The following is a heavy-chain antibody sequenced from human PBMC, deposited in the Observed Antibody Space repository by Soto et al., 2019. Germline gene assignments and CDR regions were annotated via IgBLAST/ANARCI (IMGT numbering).Heavy chain of an antibody. CDR3: ARDAPPADY. Sequence: ASVKVSCKASGYTFTGYYMHWVRQAPGQGLEWMGIIKPTGGSTSYAQKFQGRVTMTRDTSTSTAYMELRSLRSDDTAVYYCARDAPPADYWGQGTLVTVSS. V-gene: IGHV1-46*01. CDR2: IKPTGGST. CDR1: GYTFTGYY. J-gene: IGHJ4*02.